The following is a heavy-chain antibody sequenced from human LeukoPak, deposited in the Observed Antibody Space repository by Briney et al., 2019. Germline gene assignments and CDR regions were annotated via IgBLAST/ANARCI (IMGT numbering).Heavy chain of an antibody. CDR1: GGTFSSYS. V-gene: IGHV1-2*02. J-gene: IGHJ4*02. CDR2: IDPKSGGT. CDR3: AREFVL. Sequence: ASVKVSCKASGGTFSSYSITWVRQAPGQGLEWMAWIDPKSGGTKYAQKFQGRVTMTRDTSISTAYMELSSLRSEDTALYYCAREFVLWGQGTLVTVSS. D-gene: IGHD2-8*01.